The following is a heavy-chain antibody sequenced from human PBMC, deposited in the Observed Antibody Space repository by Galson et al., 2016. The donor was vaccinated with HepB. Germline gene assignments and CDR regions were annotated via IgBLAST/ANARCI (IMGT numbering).Heavy chain of an antibody. V-gene: IGHV5-10-1*01. J-gene: IGHJ3*02. CDR3: ARHRAHTSSDAFDI. Sequence: GAEVKKPGESLRISCKGSGYRFSSYWITWVRQTSGKGLEWMGRTDPIDSGSDYSPSFQGHVTISADKAISTAHLQWSSLEASDTAMYYCARHRAHTSSDAFDIWGQGTMVTVSS. CDR2: TDPIDSGS. CDR1: GYRFSSYW. D-gene: IGHD2-2*01.